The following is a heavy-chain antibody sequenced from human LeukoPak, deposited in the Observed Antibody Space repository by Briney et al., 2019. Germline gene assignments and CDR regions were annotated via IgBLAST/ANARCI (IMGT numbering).Heavy chain of an antibody. V-gene: IGHV3-23*01. CDR3: AKVGYRGYWRGDAFDI. J-gene: IGHJ3*02. Sequence: GGSLRLSCAVSGFTFSDYYMSWVRQAPGKGLEWVSAISGSGGSTYYADSVKGRFTISRDNSKNTLYLQMNSLRAEDTAVYYWAKVGYRGYWRGDAFDIWGQGTMVTVSS. CDR1: GFTFSDYY. D-gene: IGHD5-12*01. CDR2: ISGSGGST.